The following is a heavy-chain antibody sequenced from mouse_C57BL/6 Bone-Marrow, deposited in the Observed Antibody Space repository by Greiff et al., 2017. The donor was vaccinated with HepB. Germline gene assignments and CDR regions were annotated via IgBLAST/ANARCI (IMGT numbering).Heavy chain of an antibody. D-gene: IGHD2-5*01. J-gene: IGHJ2*01. Sequence: QVQLKQPGAELVKPGASVKLSCKASGYTFTSYWMHWVKQRPGRGLEWIGKIDPNSGGTKYNEKFKSKATLTVDKPSSTAYMQLSSLTSEDSAVYYCARSETTIVTPFDYWGQGTTLTVSS. CDR1: GYTFTSYW. CDR3: ARSETTIVTPFDY. CDR2: IDPNSGGT. V-gene: IGHV1-72*01.